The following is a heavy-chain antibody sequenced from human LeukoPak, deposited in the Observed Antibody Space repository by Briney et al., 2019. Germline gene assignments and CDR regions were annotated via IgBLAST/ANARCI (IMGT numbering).Heavy chain of an antibody. V-gene: IGHV3-74*01. CDR1: GFTFSSYW. CDR2: INTDGSST. Sequence: PGGSLRLSCAASGFTFSSYWMHWVRQAPGKGLVWVSRINTDGSSTSYADSVKGRFTISRDNAKNTLYLQMNSLRAEDTAVYYCARNQLGYCTNGVCYVSYYYMDVWGKGTTVTVSS. J-gene: IGHJ6*03. CDR3: ARNQLGYCTNGVCYVSYYYMDV. D-gene: IGHD2-8*01.